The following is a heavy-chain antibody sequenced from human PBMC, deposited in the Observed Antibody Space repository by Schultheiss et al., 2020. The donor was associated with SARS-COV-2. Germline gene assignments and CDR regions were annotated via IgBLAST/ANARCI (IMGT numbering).Heavy chain of an antibody. J-gene: IGHJ4*02. CDR1: GGSFSGYY. CDR2: IYYSGST. Sequence: SQTLSLTCAVYGGSFSGYYWSWIRQHPGKGLEWIGYIYYSGSTYYNPSLKSRITISVDTSKNQFSLKLSSVTAADTAVYYCARADSSGYPDYWGQGTLVTVSS. CDR3: ARADSSGYPDY. D-gene: IGHD3-22*01. V-gene: IGHV4-31*11.